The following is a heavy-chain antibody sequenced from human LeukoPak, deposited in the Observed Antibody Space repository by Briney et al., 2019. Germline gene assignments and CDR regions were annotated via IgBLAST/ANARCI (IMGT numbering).Heavy chain of an antibody. CDR1: GFTFSSYA. J-gene: IGHJ4*02. Sequence: GGSLRLSCAASGFTFSSYAMHWVRQAPGKGLEYVSAISSNGGSTYYANSVKGRFTISRDNSKNTPYLQMGSLRAEDMAVYYCARDRKQQLVRGYYFDYWGQGTLVTVSS. CDR3: ARDRKQQLVRGYYFDY. V-gene: IGHV3-64*01. D-gene: IGHD6-13*01. CDR2: ISSNGGST.